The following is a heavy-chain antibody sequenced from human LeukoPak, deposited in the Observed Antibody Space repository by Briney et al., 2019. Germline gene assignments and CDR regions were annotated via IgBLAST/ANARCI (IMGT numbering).Heavy chain of an antibody. CDR1: GFTLSSYW. J-gene: IGHJ4*02. CDR3: ARDPGRGSCFDY. V-gene: IGHV3-7*01. D-gene: IGHD2-15*01. Sequence: GGSLRLSCAASGFTLSSYWMNWVRQAPEKGLEWVANIKQDGSEMYYVDSVKGRFTISRDNAKNSLYLQMNNLRVGDTAVYYCARDPGRGSCFDYWGQGTLVTVSS. CDR2: IKQDGSEM.